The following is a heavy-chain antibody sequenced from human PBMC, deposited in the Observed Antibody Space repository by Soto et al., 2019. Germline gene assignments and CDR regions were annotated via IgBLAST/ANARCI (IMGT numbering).Heavy chain of an antibody. CDR3: ARDSSGWYGGPFDY. CDR2: ISYDGSNK. J-gene: IGHJ4*02. D-gene: IGHD6-19*01. CDR1: GFTFSSYA. V-gene: IGHV3-30-3*01. Sequence: QVQLVESGGGVVQPGRSLRLSCAASGFTFSSYAMHWVRQAPGKGLEWVAVISYDGSNKYYADSVKGRFTISRDNSKNKLYLQMNSLRAEDTAVYYCARDSSGWYGGPFDYWGQGTLVTVSS.